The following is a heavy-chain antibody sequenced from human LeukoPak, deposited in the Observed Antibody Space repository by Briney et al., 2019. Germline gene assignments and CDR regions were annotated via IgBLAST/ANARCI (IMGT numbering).Heavy chain of an antibody. CDR1: GFTFDDYA. D-gene: IGHD7-27*01. CDR3: AKDMGANWGGSNAFDI. Sequence: PGRSLRLSCAASGFTFDDYAMHWVRHAPGKGLEWVSGISWNSGSIGYADSVKGRFTISRDNAKNSLYLQMNSLRAEDTALYYCAKDMGANWGGSNAFDIWGQGTMVTVSS. V-gene: IGHV3-9*01. CDR2: ISWNSGSI. J-gene: IGHJ3*02.